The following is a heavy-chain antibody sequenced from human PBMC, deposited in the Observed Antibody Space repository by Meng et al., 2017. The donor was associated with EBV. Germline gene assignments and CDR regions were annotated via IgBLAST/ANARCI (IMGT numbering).Heavy chain of an antibody. D-gene: IGHD3-10*01. CDR1: GGPFRNYA. V-gene: IGHV1-69*01. CDR2: FLPTLGAP. J-gene: IGHJ4*02. Sequence: VQLVQCAAEVTRPGSPVKVSCKPSGGPFRNYAISWVRQAPGQGLEWLGGFLPTLGAPNYAQKFHGRVSITADESTSTHYMDLSSLRSEDTAVYYCASESGRGYTPDYWGQGTLVTVSS. CDR3: ASESGRGYTPDY.